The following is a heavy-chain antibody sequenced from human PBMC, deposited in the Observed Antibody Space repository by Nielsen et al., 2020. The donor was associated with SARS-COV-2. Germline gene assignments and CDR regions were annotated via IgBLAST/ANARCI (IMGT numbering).Heavy chain of an antibody. Sequence: GESLKISCAGSGFTRSDYAMTWIRQAPGKGLEWVAYVSYEGSKEFYADSVKGRFTISRDFSKTTLYLQMNSLRAEDTAMYYCAKDRATFMIYFRRGGPDYWGQGTLVTVSS. V-gene: IGHV3-30*18. CDR1: GFTRSDYA. CDR2: VSYEGSKE. CDR3: AKDRATFMIYFRRGGPDY. J-gene: IGHJ4*02. D-gene: IGHD3/OR15-3a*01.